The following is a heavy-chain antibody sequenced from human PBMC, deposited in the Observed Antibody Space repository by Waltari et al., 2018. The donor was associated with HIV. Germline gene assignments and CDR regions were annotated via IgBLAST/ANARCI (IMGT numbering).Heavy chain of an antibody. J-gene: IGHJ4*02. CDR2: INPNSGGT. CDR1: GYSFTGYY. D-gene: IGHD3-16*01. V-gene: IGHV1-2*02. CDR3: ARAVVSGSYECDY. Sequence: QVQLLQSGAEVKKPGASMKVACEASGYSFTGYYIHWLRQAPGQGLEWMGWINPNSGGTNYAQKFQGRVTMTRDTSISTAYMELSRLRSDDTAVYYCARAVVSGSYECDYWGQGTLVTVSS.